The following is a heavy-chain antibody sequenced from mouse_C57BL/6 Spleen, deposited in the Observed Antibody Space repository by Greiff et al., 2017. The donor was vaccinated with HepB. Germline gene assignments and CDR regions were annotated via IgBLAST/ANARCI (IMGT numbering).Heavy chain of an antibody. CDR3: ARHHHDSTVVGDWYFDV. J-gene: IGHJ1*03. V-gene: IGHV5-6*01. Sequence: EVMLVESGGDLVKPGGSLKLSCAASGFTFSSYGMSWVRQTPDKRLEWVATISSGGSYTYYPDSVKGRFTISRDNAKNTLYLQMSSLKSEDTAMYYCARHHHDSTVVGDWYFDVWGTGTTVTVSS. CDR2: ISSGGSYT. CDR1: GFTFSSYG. D-gene: IGHD1-1*01.